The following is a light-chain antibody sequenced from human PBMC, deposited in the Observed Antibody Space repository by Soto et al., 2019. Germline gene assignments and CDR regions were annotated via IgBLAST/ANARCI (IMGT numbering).Light chain of an antibody. CDR3: QQYYSTVH. CDR1: QSVLYSSNNKNY. J-gene: IGKJ2*01. CDR2: WAS. Sequence: DIVMTQSPDSLAVSLGERATINCKFSQSVLYSSNNKNYLAWYQQKPGQPPKLLIYWASTRESGVPDRFSGSGSGTDFTLTISSLQAEDVAVYYCQQYYSTVHFGQGTKLEIK. V-gene: IGKV4-1*01.